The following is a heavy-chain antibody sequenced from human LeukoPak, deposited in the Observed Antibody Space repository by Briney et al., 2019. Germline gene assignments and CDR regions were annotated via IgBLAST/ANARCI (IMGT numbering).Heavy chain of an antibody. J-gene: IGHJ4*02. CDR1: GFTFSSYA. CDR2: IKQDGSEK. D-gene: IGHD6-19*01. V-gene: IGHV3-7*01. Sequence: GGSLRLSCAASGFTFSSYAMSWVRQAPGKGLEWVANIKQDGSEKYYVDSVKGRFTISRDNTKNSLYLQMNSLRVEDTAVYYCARVRGSWSFDYWGQGTLVTVSS. CDR3: ARVRGSWSFDY.